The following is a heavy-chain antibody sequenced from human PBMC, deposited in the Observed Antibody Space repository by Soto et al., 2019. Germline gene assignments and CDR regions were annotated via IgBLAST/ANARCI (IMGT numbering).Heavy chain of an antibody. CDR2: IIPILGIA. V-gene: IGHV1-69*02. D-gene: IGHD2-21*02. Sequence: QVQLVQSGAEVKKPGSSVKVSCKASGGTFSSYTISWVRQAPGQGLEWMGRIIPILGIANYAKKFQGRVTITADKSTSTAYMELSSLRSEDTAVYYCATSGVVVTAITFDYWGQGTLVTVSS. CDR3: ATSGVVVTAITFDY. CDR1: GGTFSSYT. J-gene: IGHJ4*02.